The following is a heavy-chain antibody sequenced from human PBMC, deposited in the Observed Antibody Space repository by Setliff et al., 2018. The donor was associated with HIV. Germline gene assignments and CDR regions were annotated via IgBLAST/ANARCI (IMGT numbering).Heavy chain of an antibody. Sequence: LSLTCTVSGGSISSGRYYWSWIRQPAGKGLEWIGHIYTVGSPNYNPSLMSRVTISIDTSKDQLSLKLNSVTAADTAVYYCARVGGFFGEARPPPDYWGQGALVTVSS. J-gene: IGHJ4*02. CDR3: ARVGGFFGEARPPPDY. D-gene: IGHD3-10*01. CDR2: IYTVGSP. V-gene: IGHV4-61*09. CDR1: GGSISSGRYY.